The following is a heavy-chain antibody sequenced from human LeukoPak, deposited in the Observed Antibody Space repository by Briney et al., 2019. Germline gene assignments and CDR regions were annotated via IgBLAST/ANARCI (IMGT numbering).Heavy chain of an antibody. CDR2: INPNSGGT. CDR1: GYTFTGYY. V-gene: IGHV1-2*02. CDR3: ARPYAAAPLDAFDI. J-gene: IGHJ3*02. Sequence: ASVKVSCKSSGYTFTGYYMHWVRQAPGQGLEWMGWINPNSGGTNYAQKFQGRVTMTRDTSISTAYMELSRLRSDDTAVYYCARPYAAAPLDAFDIWGQGKMVTVSS. D-gene: IGHD6-25*01.